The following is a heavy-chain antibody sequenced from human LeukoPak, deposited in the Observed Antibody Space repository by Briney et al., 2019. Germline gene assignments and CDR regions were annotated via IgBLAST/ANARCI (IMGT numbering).Heavy chain of an antibody. V-gene: IGHV3-53*01. CDR2: IYSDST. CDR3: ARRGGAYSHPYDY. J-gene: IGHJ4*02. D-gene: IGHD4/OR15-4a*01. CDR1: RFTVSINS. Sequence: GVSLRLSCTGSRFTVSINSMSWVRQAPGKGLEGVSFIYSDSTHYSYSVKGRVTISRDKSKNTLYLQMNSLRAEDTAVYYCARRGGAYSHPYDYCGEGTLAT.